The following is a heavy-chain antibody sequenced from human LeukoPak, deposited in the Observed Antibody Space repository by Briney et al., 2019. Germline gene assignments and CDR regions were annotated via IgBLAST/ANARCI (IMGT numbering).Heavy chain of an antibody. CDR1: GFTFSSYA. CDR3: AKGEHWNYDGCDY. Sequence: GGYLRLSCVASGFTFSSYALSWVRQAPGKGLDCVSVISGSDGYTYYADSVKGRFTISRDNSKNTLYLQMNSLRAEDTAVYYCAKGEHWNYDGCDYWGQGTLVTVSS. V-gene: IGHV3-23*01. D-gene: IGHD1-7*01. CDR2: ISGSDGYT. J-gene: IGHJ4*02.